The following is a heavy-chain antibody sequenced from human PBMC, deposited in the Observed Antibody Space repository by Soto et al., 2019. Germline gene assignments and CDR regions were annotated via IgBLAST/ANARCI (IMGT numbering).Heavy chain of an antibody. CDR3: ARVIPGTPATLFDY. CDR2: ISWNSGSI. J-gene: IGHJ4*02. CDR1: GFTFDDYA. V-gene: IGHV3-9*01. D-gene: IGHD1-1*01. Sequence: EVQLVESGGGLVQPGRSLRLSCAASGFTFDDYAMHWVRQAPGKGLEWVSGISWNSGSIGYADSVKGRFTISRDNAKNSLYLQMNSLRAEDTALYYCARVIPGTPATLFDYLGQGTLVTVSS.